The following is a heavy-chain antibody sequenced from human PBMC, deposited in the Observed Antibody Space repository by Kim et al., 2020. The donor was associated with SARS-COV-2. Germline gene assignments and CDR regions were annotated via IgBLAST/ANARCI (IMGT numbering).Heavy chain of an antibody. CDR1: GFTFSSYS. V-gene: IGHV3-48*02. CDR2: ISSSSSTI. CDR3: ARASSSSWKYDYPI. Sequence: GGSLRLSCAASGFTFSSYSMNWVRQAPGKGLEWVSYISSSSSTIYYADSVKGRFTISRDNAKNSLYLQMNSLRDEDTAVYYCARASSSSWKYDYPIWGQGTMVTVSS. D-gene: IGHD6-13*01. J-gene: IGHJ3*02.